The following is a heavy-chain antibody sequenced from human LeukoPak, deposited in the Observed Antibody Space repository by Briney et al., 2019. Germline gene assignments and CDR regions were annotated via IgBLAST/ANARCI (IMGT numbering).Heavy chain of an antibody. CDR1: GGSISRSDYF. CDR2: MYYSGST. V-gene: IGHV4-39*01. J-gene: IGHJ4*02. CDR3: ASRTMGTKSIDY. Sequence: SEALSLTCTVSGGSISRSDYFWGWIRQPPGKGLEWIGSMYYSGSTYYNPSLKSRVTISVDTSKNQFSLKLSSVTAADTAVYYCASRTMGTKSIDYWGQGTLVTVSS. D-gene: IGHD1-14*01.